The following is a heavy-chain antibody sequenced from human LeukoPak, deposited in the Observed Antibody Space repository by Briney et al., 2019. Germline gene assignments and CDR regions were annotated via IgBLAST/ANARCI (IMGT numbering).Heavy chain of an antibody. D-gene: IGHD5-12*01. Sequence: SVKVSCKASGYTFTGYYMHWVRQAPGQGLEWMGWINPNSGGTNYAQKFQGRVTLTRDTSISTAYMEVSRLKSDDTAVYYCARTNGGYEYNWGQGTRVIVSS. CDR2: INPNSGGT. V-gene: IGHV1-2*02. J-gene: IGHJ4*02. CDR3: ARTNGGYEYN. CDR1: GYTFTGYY.